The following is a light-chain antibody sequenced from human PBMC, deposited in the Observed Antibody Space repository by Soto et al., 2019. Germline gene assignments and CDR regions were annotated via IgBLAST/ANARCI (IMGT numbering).Light chain of an antibody. CDR3: QTYGSSMRV. CDR2: EDN. CDR1: SGSIASNF. V-gene: IGLV6-57*01. Sequence: NFMLTQPHSVSESPGKTVTISCTRSSGSIASNFVQWYQQRPGSSPTTVIYEDNQRPSGVPDRFSGSIDSSSNSASLTISGLKTEDEADYYCQTYGSSMRVFGGGTKLTVL. J-gene: IGLJ3*02.